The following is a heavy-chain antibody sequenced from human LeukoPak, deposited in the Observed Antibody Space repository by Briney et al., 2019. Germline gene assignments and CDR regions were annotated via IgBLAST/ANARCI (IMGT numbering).Heavy chain of an antibody. CDR2: ISYDGSHK. Sequence: GRSLRLSCAASGFTFSSYGMHWVRQAPGKGLEWVAVISYDGSHKYYTDSVKGRFTISRDNSKNTLYLQMNSLRVEDTAVYYCARDFLQSPGGDCGADCPQLNNWFDPWGQGTLVTVSS. J-gene: IGHJ5*02. D-gene: IGHD2-21*02. CDR3: ARDFLQSPGGDCGADCPQLNNWFDP. V-gene: IGHV3-30*03. CDR1: GFTFSSYG.